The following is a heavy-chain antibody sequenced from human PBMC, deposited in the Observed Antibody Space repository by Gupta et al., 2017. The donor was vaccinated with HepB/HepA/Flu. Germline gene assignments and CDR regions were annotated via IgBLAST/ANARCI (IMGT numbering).Heavy chain of an antibody. CDR1: GFTFSSNA. CDR3: ASEIRPNDY. J-gene: IGHJ4*02. Sequence: EVQLLQSGGGLVQPGGSLRLSCAASGFTFSSNAMSWVRQAPGKGLEWVSSISISGDTTSYADSVKGRFTISRDNSKNTVYLQMNSLRVEDTAVYFCASEIRPNDYWGQGTLVTVSS. V-gene: IGHV3-23*01. CDR2: ISISGDTT. D-gene: IGHD1-1*01.